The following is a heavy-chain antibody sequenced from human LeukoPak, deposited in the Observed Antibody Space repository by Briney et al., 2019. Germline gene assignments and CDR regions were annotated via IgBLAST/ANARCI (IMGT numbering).Heavy chain of an antibody. Sequence: KPRESLKISCKVSGYSFTSYCIGWVRQMPGKGLEWMGIIYPGDSGPTYSPSFQGQVTISVDKSINTAYLQWSSLQASDTAMYYCGMSGDRVPLQDDVFDVWGQGTMVTVST. CDR3: GMSGDRVPLQDDVFDV. CDR2: IYPGDSGP. J-gene: IGHJ3*01. V-gene: IGHV5-51*01. D-gene: IGHD1-26*01. CDR1: GYSFTSYC.